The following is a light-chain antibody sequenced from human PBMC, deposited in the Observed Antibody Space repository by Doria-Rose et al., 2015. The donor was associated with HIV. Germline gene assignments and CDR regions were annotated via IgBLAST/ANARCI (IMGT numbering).Light chain of an antibody. CDR2: DAS. J-gene: IGKJ3*01. CDR1: QSVSSN. Sequence: LSPGERATLSCRASQSVSSNLAWYQQKPGQAPRLLICDASNRATGIPARFSGSGSGTDFTLTISSLEPEDFAVYFCQQRSNWPPIFTFGPGTKVDI. CDR3: QQRSNWPPIFT. V-gene: IGKV3-11*01.